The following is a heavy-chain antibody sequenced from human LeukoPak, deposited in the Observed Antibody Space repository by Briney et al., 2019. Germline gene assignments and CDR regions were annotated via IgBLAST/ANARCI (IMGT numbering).Heavy chain of an antibody. D-gene: IGHD6-13*01. Sequence: SETQSLTCAVCGGSFSGYYWSWIRQPPGKGLEWIGEINHSGSTNYNPSLKSRVTISVDTSKNQFSLKLSSVTAADTAVYYCARGRYSSSWYRGGNFDYWGQGTLVTVSS. J-gene: IGHJ4*02. CDR3: ARGRYSSSWYRGGNFDY. CDR1: GGSFSGYY. V-gene: IGHV4-34*01. CDR2: INHSGST.